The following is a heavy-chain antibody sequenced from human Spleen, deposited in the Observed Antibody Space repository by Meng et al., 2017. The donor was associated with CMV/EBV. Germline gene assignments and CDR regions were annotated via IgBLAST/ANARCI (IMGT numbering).Heavy chain of an antibody. V-gene: IGHV1-2*02. CDR1: GYTFTGHY. CDR3: VRDQDLWSGCLDY. CDR2: VNPKSGAT. Sequence: ASVKVSCKASGYTFTGHYMHWVRQAPGQGLEWMGWVNPKSGATNSAEKFQGRVTMTWDTSITTAFMDLSRLRSDDTAVYYCVRDQDLWSGCLDYWGQGTLVTVSS. D-gene: IGHD3-3*01. J-gene: IGHJ4*02.